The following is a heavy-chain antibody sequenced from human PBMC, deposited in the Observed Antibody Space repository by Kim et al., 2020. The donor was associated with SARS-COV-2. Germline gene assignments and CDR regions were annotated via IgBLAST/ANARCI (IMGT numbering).Heavy chain of an antibody. CDR1: GYSFTSYW. D-gene: IGHD3-9*01. Sequence: GESLKISCKGSGYSFTSYWISWVRQMPGKGLEWMGRIDPSDSYTNYSPSFQGHVTISADKSISTAYLQWSSLKASDTAMYYCARQRGYFDQADDVYYYGMDVWGQGTTVTVSS. V-gene: IGHV5-10-1*01. J-gene: IGHJ6*02. CDR3: ARQRGYFDQADDVYYYGMDV. CDR2: IDPSDSYT.